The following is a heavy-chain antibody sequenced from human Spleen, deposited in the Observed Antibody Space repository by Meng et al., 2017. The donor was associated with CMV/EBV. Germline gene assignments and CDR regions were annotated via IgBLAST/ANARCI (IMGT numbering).Heavy chain of an antibody. V-gene: IGHV1-46*01. D-gene: IGHD3-22*01. CDR1: GYTFTTYY. J-gene: IGHJ5*02. Sequence: ASVKVSCKASGYTFTTYYVHWVRQAPGQGLEWMGIINPSAGSTTYTQNFQGRVTMTRDTSTGTVYMELSSLRSEDTAVYYCARDRTDYYDTTFYYPNWFDPWGQGTLVTVSS. CDR2: INPSAGST. CDR3: ARDRTDYYDTTFYYPNWFDP.